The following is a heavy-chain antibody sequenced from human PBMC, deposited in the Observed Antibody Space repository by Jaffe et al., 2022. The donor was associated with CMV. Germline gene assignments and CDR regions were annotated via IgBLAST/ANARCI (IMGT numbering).Heavy chain of an antibody. CDR1: GGSMNTYY. J-gene: IGHJ3*02. CDR3: ARASYYSESSGYFDAFDI. V-gene: IGHV4-4*07. CDR2: IYTSGST. Sequence: QVQLQESGPGLVKPSETLSLTCTVSGGSMNTYYWSWIRQPAGKGLQWIGRIYTSGSTNYNPSLRSRVTMSVDTSKNQFSLKLNSVTAADTAVYFCARASYYSESSGYFDAFDIWGQGTMVTVSS. D-gene: IGHD3-22*01.